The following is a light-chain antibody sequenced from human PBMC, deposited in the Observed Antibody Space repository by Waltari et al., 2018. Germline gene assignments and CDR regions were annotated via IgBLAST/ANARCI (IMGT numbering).Light chain of an antibody. CDR2: GAS. Sequence: DIVLTQSPGTQSLSPGERAPLSSRASQSVSSSYLAWYQQKPGQAPRLLIYGASSRATGIPDRFSGSGSGTDFTLTISRLEPEDFAVYYCQQYGSSHETFGQGTKVEIK. J-gene: IGKJ1*01. V-gene: IGKV3-20*01. CDR3: QQYGSSHET. CDR1: QSVSSSY.